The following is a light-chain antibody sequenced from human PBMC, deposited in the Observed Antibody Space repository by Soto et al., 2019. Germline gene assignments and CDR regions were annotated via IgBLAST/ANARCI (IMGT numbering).Light chain of an antibody. CDR1: SSDVGAYNY. Sequence: QSALTQPASVSGSPGQSITISCTGTSSDVGAYNYVSWYQHHPGKAPKLIIYEVANRPSGVSNRFSGSKSGNTASLTISGLQAEDEADYYCSSYTDRNTVLFGGGTKLTVL. CDR2: EVA. J-gene: IGLJ2*01. V-gene: IGLV2-14*01. CDR3: SSYTDRNTVL.